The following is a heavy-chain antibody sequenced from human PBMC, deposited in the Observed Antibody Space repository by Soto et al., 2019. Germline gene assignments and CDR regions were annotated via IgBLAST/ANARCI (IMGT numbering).Heavy chain of an antibody. CDR1: GYSFTSYG. CDR2: ISGHNGNT. Sequence: ASVKVSCKASGYSFTSYGISWVRQAPGQGPEWMGWISGHNGNTNHPQSLQGRVTMTTDTSRNTAYMELRSLRSDDTAVYYCARHSFNYYADTVYYYFDYWGQGTLVTVSS. J-gene: IGHJ4*02. V-gene: IGHV1-18*04. D-gene: IGHD3-10*01. CDR3: ARHSFNYYADTVYYYFDY.